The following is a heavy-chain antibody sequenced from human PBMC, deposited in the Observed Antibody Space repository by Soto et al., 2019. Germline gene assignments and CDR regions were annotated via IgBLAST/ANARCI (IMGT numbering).Heavy chain of an antibody. CDR2: IYYSGST. CDR3: ARGDMVRGVTQFDY. CDR1: GGSISSGGYY. D-gene: IGHD3-10*01. V-gene: IGHV4-31*03. J-gene: IGHJ4*02. Sequence: QVQLQESGPGLVKPSQTLSLTCTVSGGSISSGGYYWSWIRQHPGKGLEWIGYIYYSGSTYYNPSSKNRVTISVDTSKNQFSLKLSSVTAADTAVYYCARGDMVRGVTQFDYWGQGTLVTVSS.